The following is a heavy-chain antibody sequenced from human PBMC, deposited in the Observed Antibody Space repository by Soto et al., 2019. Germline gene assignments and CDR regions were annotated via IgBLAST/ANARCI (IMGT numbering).Heavy chain of an antibody. D-gene: IGHD2-15*01. CDR1: GFTFSSYG. CDR2: ISYDGSNK. V-gene: IGHV3-30*18. Sequence: QVQLVESGGGVFQPGRSLRLSCAASGFTFSSYGMHWVRQAPGKGLEWVAVISYDGSNKYYADSVKGRFTISRDNSKNPLYLQMNSLRAGDTAVYYCAKDWADIVVVVADVDCWGQRTLVTVYS. CDR3: AKDWADIVVVVADVDC. J-gene: IGHJ4*02.